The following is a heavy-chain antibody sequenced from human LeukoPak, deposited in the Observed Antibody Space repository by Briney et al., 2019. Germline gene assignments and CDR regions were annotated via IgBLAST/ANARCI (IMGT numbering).Heavy chain of an antibody. Sequence: GGSLRLSCAASGLTFRNYGMHWVRQAPGKGLEWVAVIWYDGSNQYYVDCVKGRFTVSRDNAKNTLYLQMNSLRAEDTAVYYCATDRNSGKYYDYWGQGTLVTVSS. CDR2: IWYDGSNQ. CDR3: ATDRNSGKYYDY. D-gene: IGHD1-26*01. CDR1: GLTFRNYG. J-gene: IGHJ4*02. V-gene: IGHV3-33*01.